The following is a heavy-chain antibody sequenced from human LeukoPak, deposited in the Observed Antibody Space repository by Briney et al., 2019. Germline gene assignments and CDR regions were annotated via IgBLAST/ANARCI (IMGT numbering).Heavy chain of an antibody. Sequence: GRSLRLSCAASPFTFSNYVMHWVRQAPGKGLEWVAVIAHDGNNKFYSDSVKGRFAISRNNSKNTLYLQMSSLSAEDTAVYFCAKDGAANSYWYFDLWGRGTLVTVSS. CDR3: AKDGAANSYWYFDL. D-gene: IGHD4/OR15-4a*01. J-gene: IGHJ2*01. V-gene: IGHV3-30*09. CDR2: IAHDGNNK. CDR1: PFTFSNYV.